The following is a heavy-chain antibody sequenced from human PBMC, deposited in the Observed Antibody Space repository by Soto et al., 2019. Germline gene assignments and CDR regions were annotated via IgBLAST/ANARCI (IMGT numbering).Heavy chain of an antibody. CDR3: AKGFIRDCGGDCTVDT. CDR1: GFTFSSYA. Sequence: GGSLRLSCAASGFTFSSYAMSWVRQAPGKGLEWVSAISGSGGSTYYADSVKGQFTFSRDNSKNTLYLQMNSLRAEDTAVYYCAKGFIRDCGGDCTVDTWGQGTLVTVSS. CDR2: ISGSGGST. D-gene: IGHD2-21*02. J-gene: IGHJ5*02. V-gene: IGHV3-23*01.